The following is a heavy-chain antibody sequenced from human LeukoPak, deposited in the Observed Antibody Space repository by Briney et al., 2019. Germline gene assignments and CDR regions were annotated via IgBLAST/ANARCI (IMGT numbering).Heavy chain of an antibody. D-gene: IGHD6-13*01. J-gene: IGHJ4*02. CDR2: ISSTGNYK. Sequence: GGSLRLSCAASGFTFSTYSMNWVRQAPGKGLEWVSSISSTGNYKYYADSVKGRFTISRDNAKNSLYLQMNSLRAEDTAVYYCARTRPTAGADFDYWGQGTLVTVSS. V-gene: IGHV3-21*01. CDR3: ARTRPTAGADFDY. CDR1: GFTFSTYS.